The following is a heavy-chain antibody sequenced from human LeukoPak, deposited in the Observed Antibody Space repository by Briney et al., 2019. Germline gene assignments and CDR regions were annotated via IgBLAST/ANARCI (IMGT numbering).Heavy chain of an antibody. D-gene: IGHD6-25*01. J-gene: IGHJ5*02. CDR1: GYSITSGYY. V-gene: IGHV4-38-2*02. Sequence: SETLSLTCIVSGYSITSGYYWGWIRQPPGKGLEWIGSIYHSGDTYYNPSLKSRVTISVDTSKNQFSLKLSSVTAADTAVYYCARERAATGLDPWGQGTLVTVSS. CDR2: IYHSGDT. CDR3: ARERAATGLDP.